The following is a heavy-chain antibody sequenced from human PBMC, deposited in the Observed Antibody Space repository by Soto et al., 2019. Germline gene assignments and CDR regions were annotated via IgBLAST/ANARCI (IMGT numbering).Heavy chain of an antibody. Sequence: QLQLQESGSGLVKPSQTLSLTCAVSGGSISSGGYSWSWIRQPPGKGLEWIGYIYHSGSTYYHPSLKSRVTISVDRSKNQFSLKLSSVTAADTAVYYCARGLNIVVVPAAPPNYFDYWGQGTLVTVSS. CDR1: GGSISSGGYS. CDR2: IYHSGST. CDR3: ARGLNIVVVPAAPPNYFDY. D-gene: IGHD2-2*01. J-gene: IGHJ4*02. V-gene: IGHV4-30-2*01.